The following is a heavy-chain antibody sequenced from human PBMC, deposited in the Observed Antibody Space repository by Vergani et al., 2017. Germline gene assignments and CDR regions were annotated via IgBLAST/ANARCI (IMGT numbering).Heavy chain of an antibody. CDR3: ATRRITIFGVVLDY. D-gene: IGHD3-3*01. CDR1: GGSISSSSYY. V-gene: IGHV4-31*03. CDR2: IYYSGST. Sequence: QVQLQQWGAGLLKPSETLSLTCTVSGGSISSSSYYWGWIRQPPGKGLEWIGYIYYSGSTYYNPSLKSRVTISVDTSKNQFSLKLSSVTAADTAVYYCATRRITIFGVVLDYWGQGTLVTVSS. J-gene: IGHJ4*02.